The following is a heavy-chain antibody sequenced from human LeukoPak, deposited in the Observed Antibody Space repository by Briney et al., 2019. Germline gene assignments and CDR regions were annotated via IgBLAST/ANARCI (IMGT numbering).Heavy chain of an antibody. D-gene: IGHD6-13*01. CDR1: GFTFSSYA. V-gene: IGHV3-30*01. CDR2: ISYDGSNK. J-gene: IGHJ6*03. Sequence: GGSLRLSCAASGFTFSSYAMHWVRQAPGKGLEGVAVISYDGSNKYYADSVKGRFTISRDNSKNSLYLQMHRLRDEDTDVYYCARKFRSSSWFNNYYYYYYMDVWGKGTTVTVSS. CDR3: ARKFRSSSWFNNYYYYYYMDV.